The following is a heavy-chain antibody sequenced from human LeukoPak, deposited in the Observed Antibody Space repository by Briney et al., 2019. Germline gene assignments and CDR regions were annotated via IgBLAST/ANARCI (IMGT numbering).Heavy chain of an antibody. J-gene: IGHJ5*02. CDR1: GGSVSSSSYY. V-gene: IGHV4-39*01. CDR2: IYYSGST. Sequence: TSETLSLTCTVSGGSVSSSSYYWGWIRQPPGKGLEWIAFIYYSGSTYYNPSLKSRVTISVDTSKNQFSLKLSSVTAADTAVYYCARHGPLSRYSSSSGWFDPLGQGTLVTVSS. D-gene: IGHD6-6*01. CDR3: ARHGPLSRYSSSSGWFDP.